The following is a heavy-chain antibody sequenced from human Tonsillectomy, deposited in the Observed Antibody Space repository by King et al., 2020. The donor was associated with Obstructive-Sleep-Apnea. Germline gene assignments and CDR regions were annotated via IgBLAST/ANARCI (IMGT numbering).Heavy chain of an antibody. J-gene: IGHJ4*02. CDR1: GFTFSNYA. CDR3: AGGPSWRAFDY. CDR2: ISYDGKTK. Sequence: VQLVESGGGVVQPGRSLRLSCAASGFTFSNYAMYWVRQAPGKGLECVTIISYDGKTKHYADSVMGRFTISRDNSKNTLYLQMNSLRGEDTAMYYCAGGPSWRAFDYWGQGTLVTVSS. V-gene: IGHV3-30*04. D-gene: IGHD2-2*01.